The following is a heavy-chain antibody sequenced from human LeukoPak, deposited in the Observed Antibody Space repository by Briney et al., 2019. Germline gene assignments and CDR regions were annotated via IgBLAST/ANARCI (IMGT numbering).Heavy chain of an antibody. V-gene: IGHV4-4*07. Sequence: SETLSLTCTVSGGSISSYNWSWIRQPAGKGLEWIGRIYTSGSTNYNPSLKSRVTISVDTSKNQFSLKLTSVTAADTAVYYCARQFYMVRGAHDSFDIWGQGTMVTVSS. D-gene: IGHD3-10*01. CDR3: ARQFYMVRGAHDSFDI. CDR2: IYTSGST. CDR1: GGSISSYN. J-gene: IGHJ3*02.